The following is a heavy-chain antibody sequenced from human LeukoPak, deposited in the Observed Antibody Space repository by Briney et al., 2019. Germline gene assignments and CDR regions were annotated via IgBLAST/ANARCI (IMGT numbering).Heavy chain of an antibody. CDR1: GFTFRSYA. Sequence: GGSLRLSCAASGFTFRSYAMSWVRQAPGKGLEWVSAISGSGGSTYYADPVKGRFTISRDNSKNTLYLQMNSLRAEDTAVCYCAKGSGGYYYVPFDYWGQGTLVTVSS. CDR3: AKGSGGYYYVPFDY. V-gene: IGHV3-23*01. CDR2: ISGSGGST. J-gene: IGHJ4*02. D-gene: IGHD3-22*01.